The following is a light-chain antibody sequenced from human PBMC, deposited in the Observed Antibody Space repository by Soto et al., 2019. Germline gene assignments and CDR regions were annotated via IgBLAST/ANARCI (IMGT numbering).Light chain of an antibody. Sequence: QSVLTQPRSVSGSPGQSVTISCTCTSSDVGGYNYVSWYQQHPGQAPKLMIYDVSKRPSGVPDRFSGSKSGNTASLTISGLQAEDEADYYCCSYAGSYTYVFGTGTKVTVL. V-gene: IGLV2-11*01. J-gene: IGLJ1*01. CDR1: SSDVGGYNY. CDR2: DVS. CDR3: CSYAGSYTYV.